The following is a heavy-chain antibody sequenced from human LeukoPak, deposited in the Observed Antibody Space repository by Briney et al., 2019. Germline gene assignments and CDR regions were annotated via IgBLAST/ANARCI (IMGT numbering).Heavy chain of an antibody. Sequence: SETLSLTCAVYRGSFSNFYWSWIRQPPGKGLEWIGEISPSRGTNDNPSLKSRVTISVDTSKNQFSLRLSSVTAADTAVYYCARVLKRVVMTGMRSNAGFDNWGQGTLVTVSS. J-gene: IGHJ4*02. CDR2: ISPSRGT. D-gene: IGHD2-21*02. V-gene: IGHV4-34*01. CDR3: ARVLKRVVMTGMRSNAGFDN. CDR1: RGSFSNFY.